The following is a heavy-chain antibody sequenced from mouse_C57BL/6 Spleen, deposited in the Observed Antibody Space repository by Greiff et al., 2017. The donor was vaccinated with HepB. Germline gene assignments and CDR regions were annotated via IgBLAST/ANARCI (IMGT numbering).Heavy chain of an antibody. V-gene: IGHV1-62-2*01. CDR3: ARHEDYYGSSYLYAMDY. D-gene: IGHD1-1*01. CDR2: FYPGSGSI. Sequence: QVQLQQSGAELVKPGASVKLSCKASGYTFTEYTIHWVKQRSGQGLEWIGWFYPGSGSIKYNEKFKDKATLTADKSSSTVYMELRRLTSEDAAVYFCARHEDYYGSSYLYAMDYWGQGTSVTVSS. J-gene: IGHJ4*01. CDR1: GYTFTEYT.